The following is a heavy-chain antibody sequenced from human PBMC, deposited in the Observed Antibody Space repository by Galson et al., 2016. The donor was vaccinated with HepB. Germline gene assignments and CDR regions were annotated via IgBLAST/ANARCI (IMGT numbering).Heavy chain of an antibody. V-gene: IGHV3-53*01. CDR2: VYSGGDT. CDR3: ARDHLGFWGYAFDI. CDR1: GFTVSDNY. J-gene: IGHJ3*02. Sequence: SLRLSCAASGFTVSDNYMSWVRQAPGKGLEWVSVVYSGGDTNYADSVKGRFTISRDHSKNTLYLQMNSLRAEDTAVYYCARDHLGFWGYAFDIWGQGTMVTVSS. D-gene: IGHD3-16*01.